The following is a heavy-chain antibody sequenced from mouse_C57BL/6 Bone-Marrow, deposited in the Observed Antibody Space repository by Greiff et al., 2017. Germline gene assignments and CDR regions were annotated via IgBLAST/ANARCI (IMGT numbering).Heavy chain of an antibody. CDR2: IDPEDGDT. D-gene: IGHD1-1*02. Sequence: VQLQQSGAELVRPGASVKLSCTASGFNIQDYYMHWVKQRPEQGLEWIGRIDPEDGDTEYDPKFQGKSTMTADTSSNTAYLHLNSLTSEVTADYSCTTFGNYFDYWGQGTTLTVSS. CDR1: GFNIQDYY. CDR3: TTFGNYFDY. J-gene: IGHJ2*01. V-gene: IGHV14-1*01.